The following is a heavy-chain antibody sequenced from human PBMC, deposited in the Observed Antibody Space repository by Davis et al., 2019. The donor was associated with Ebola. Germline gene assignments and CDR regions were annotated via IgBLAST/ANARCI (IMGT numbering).Heavy chain of an antibody. J-gene: IGHJ6*02. V-gene: IGHV3-9*01. CDR1: GFTFDDYA. CDR3: ATGYCSSTSCHYYYYGMDV. CDR2: ISWNSGSI. Sequence: SLKISCAASGFTFDDYAMHWVRQAPGKGLEWVSGISWNSGSIGYADSVKDRFTISRDNAKNSLYLQMNSLRAEDTAVYYCATGYCSSTSCHYYYYGMDVWGQGTTVTVSS. D-gene: IGHD2-2*01.